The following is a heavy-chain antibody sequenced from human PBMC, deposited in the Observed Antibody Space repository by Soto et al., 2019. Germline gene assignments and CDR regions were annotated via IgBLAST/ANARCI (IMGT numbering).Heavy chain of an antibody. V-gene: IGHV4-31*03. CDR2: IYYSGST. CDR3: GRAGRTHSSGYYPDY. D-gene: IGHD3-22*01. CDR1: GGSISSGGYY. Sequence: SDTLSLTCTVSGGSISSGGYYWSWIRQHPGKGLEWIGYIYYSGSTYYNPSLKSRVTISVDTSKNQFSLKLSSVTAADTAVYYCGRAGRTHSSGYYPDYWGQGTLVTVSS. J-gene: IGHJ4*02.